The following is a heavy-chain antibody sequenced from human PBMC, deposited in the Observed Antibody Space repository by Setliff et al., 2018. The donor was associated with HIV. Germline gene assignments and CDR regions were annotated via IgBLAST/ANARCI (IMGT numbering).Heavy chain of an antibody. CDR3: ARDSRMIMEGTDY. V-gene: IGHV4-34*01. D-gene: IGHD3-16*01. CDR2: INHSGST. CDR1: GGSFSGYY. Sequence: PSETLSLTCAVYGGSFSGYYWSWIRQPPGKGLEWIGEINHSGSTNYNPSLKSRVTISVDTSKNQFSLKLSSVTAADTAIYYCARDSRMIMEGTDYWGQGILVTVSS. J-gene: IGHJ4*02.